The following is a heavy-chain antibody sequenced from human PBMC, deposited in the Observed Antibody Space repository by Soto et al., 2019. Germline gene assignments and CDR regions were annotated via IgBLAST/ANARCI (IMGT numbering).Heavy chain of an antibody. D-gene: IGHD6-6*01. V-gene: IGHV3-7*01. Sequence: PGESLKISCAASGFTFSSYWMSWVRQAPGKGLEWVANIKQDGSEKYYVDSVKGRFTISRDNAKNSLYLQMNSLRAEDTAVYYCARDRKQLAAYWGQGTLVTVSS. J-gene: IGHJ4*02. CDR2: IKQDGSEK. CDR1: GFTFSSYW. CDR3: ARDRKQLAAY.